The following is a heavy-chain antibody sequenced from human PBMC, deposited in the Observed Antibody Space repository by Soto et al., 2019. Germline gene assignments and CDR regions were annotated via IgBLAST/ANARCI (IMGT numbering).Heavy chain of an antibody. V-gene: IGHV3-23*01. D-gene: IGHD1-20*01. Sequence: LRLSCAASGFTFSSYAMSWVRQAPGKGLEWVSAISGIGGSTYYADSVKGRFTISRATSKNTLYLQMNSLRAEATAVYYCAGIYYYGMDVWGQGTTVTVSS. CDR2: ISGIGGST. CDR3: AGIYYYGMDV. CDR1: GFTFSSYA. J-gene: IGHJ6*02.